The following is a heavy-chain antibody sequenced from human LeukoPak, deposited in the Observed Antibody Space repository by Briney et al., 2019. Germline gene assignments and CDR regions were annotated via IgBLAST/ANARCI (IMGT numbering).Heavy chain of an antibody. D-gene: IGHD3-22*01. CDR1: GFTFDDYA. V-gene: IGHV3-9*01. J-gene: IGHJ3*02. CDR2: ISWNSGSI. Sequence: PGGSLRLSCAASGFTFDDYAMHWVRQAPGKGLEWVSGISWNSGSIGYADSVKGRFTISRDNAKNSLYLQMNSLRAEDTALYYCAKDADSSVRGAFDIWGQGTMVTVSS. CDR3: AKDADSSVRGAFDI.